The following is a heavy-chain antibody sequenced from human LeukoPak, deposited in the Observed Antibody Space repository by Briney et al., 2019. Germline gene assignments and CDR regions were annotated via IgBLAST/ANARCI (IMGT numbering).Heavy chain of an antibody. D-gene: IGHD3-3*01. Sequence: GASVKVSCKASGYTFTGYGISWVRQAPGQGLEWMGWISAYNGNTNYAQKLQGRVTMTTDTSTSTAYMELRSLRSDDTAVYYCARDRGDYDFWSGYYAQGPPFYYWGQGTLVTVSS. J-gene: IGHJ4*02. CDR2: ISAYNGNT. CDR1: GYTFTGYG. CDR3: ARDRGDYDFWSGYYAQGPPFYY. V-gene: IGHV1-18*01.